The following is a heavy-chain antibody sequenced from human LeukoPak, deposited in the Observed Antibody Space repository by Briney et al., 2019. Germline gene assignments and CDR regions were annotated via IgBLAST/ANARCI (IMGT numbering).Heavy chain of an antibody. J-gene: IGHJ4*02. CDR1: GFTFSSYG. D-gene: IGHD3-9*01. Sequence: TGRSLRLSCAASGFTFSSYGLHWVRQAPVKGLEWVAVISYDGSNKYYADSVKGRFTIPRDNSKNTLYLQMNSLRAEDTAVYYCGKAYYDILTGYYKPVDYWGQGTLVTVSS. V-gene: IGHV3-30*18. CDR3: GKAYYDILTGYYKPVDY. CDR2: ISYDGSNK.